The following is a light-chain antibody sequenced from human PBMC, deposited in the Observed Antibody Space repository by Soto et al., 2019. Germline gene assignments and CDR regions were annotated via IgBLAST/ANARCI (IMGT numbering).Light chain of an antibody. J-gene: IGKJ4*01. CDR1: QSASSY. CDR3: QQRRSWPLT. Sequence: IVLTQSPVTLSLSPGERATLSCRASQSASSYLAWYQQKPGQGPRLLIYDASNKATGIPARFSGSGSGTDFNLPISSLEPEDFAVYYCQQRRSWPLTFGGGTKVEIK. CDR2: DAS. V-gene: IGKV3-11*01.